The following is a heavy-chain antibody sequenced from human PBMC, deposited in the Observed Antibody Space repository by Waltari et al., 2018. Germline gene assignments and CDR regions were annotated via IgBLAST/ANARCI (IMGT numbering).Heavy chain of an antibody. V-gene: IGHV3-43*01. Sequence: EVQLVESGGVVVQPGGSLRLSCAASGFTFDDYTMHWVRQAPGKGLEWVSLLSWDGGSTYYADSVKGRFTISRDNSKNSLYLQMNSLRTEDTALYYCAREALYHNNYDFWSGPGPGRYGMDVWGQGTTVTVSS. CDR1: GFTFDDYT. J-gene: IGHJ6*02. CDR2: LSWDGGST. CDR3: AREALYHNNYDFWSGPGPGRYGMDV. D-gene: IGHD3-3*01.